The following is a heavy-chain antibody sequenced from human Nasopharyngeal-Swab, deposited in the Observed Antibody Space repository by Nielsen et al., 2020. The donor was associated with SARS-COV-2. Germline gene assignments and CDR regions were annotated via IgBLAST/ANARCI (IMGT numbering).Heavy chain of an antibody. CDR2: ISAYNGNT. J-gene: IGHJ4*02. CDR3: ARDRLTSQYYYDSSGYGY. CDR1: GYTFTSYA. D-gene: IGHD3-22*01. V-gene: IGHV1-18*01. Sequence: ASVKVSCKASGYTFTSYAMHWVCQAPGQRLEWMGWISAYNGNTNYAQKLQGRVTMTTDTSTSTAYMELRSLRSDDTAVYYCARDRLTSQYYYDSSGYGYWGQGTLVTVSS.